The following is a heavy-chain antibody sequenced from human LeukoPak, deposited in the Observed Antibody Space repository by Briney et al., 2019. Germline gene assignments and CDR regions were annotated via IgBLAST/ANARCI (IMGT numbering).Heavy chain of an antibody. CDR1: GITFSDYY. CDR3: ARARGSSGRRHYYYGMDV. D-gene: IGHD6-19*01. Sequence: GGSLRLSCAAPGITFSDYYMSWIRQAPGEGLDGCSYISMSGSTIYYADPSKGRFTIQRDNAKNSLYLQMNSLRAEDRAVYYCARARGSSGRRHYYYGMDVWGQGTTVTVSS. J-gene: IGHJ6*02. CDR2: ISMSGSTI. V-gene: IGHV3-11*01.